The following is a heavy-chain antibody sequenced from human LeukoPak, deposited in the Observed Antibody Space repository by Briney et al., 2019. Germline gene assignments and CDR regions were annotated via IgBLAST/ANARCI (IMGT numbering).Heavy chain of an antibody. CDR2: IKQDGGEK. CDR3: AREGYYDSSGFLGFYYYGMDV. CDR1: GFTFSSYW. V-gene: IGHV3-7*05. Sequence: PGGSLRLSCAASGFTFSSYWMSWVRQAPRKGLEWVANIKQDGGEKYYVDSVKGRFTISRDNAKNSLYLQMNSLRAEDTAVYYCAREGYYDSSGFLGFYYYGMDVWGQGTTVIVSS. D-gene: IGHD3-22*01. J-gene: IGHJ6*02.